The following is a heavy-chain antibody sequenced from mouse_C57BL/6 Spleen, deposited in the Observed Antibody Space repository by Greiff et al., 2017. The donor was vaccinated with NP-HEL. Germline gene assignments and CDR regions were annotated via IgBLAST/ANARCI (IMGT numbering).Heavy chain of an antibody. CDR2: INPSNGGT. D-gene: IGHD2-10*02. J-gene: IGHJ1*03. Sequence: VQLQQSGTELVKPGASVKLSCKASGYTFTSYWMPWVKQRPGQGLEWIGNINPSNGGTNYNEKFKSKATLTVDKSSSTAYMQLSSLTSDDSAVYYCAREEYPWYFDVWGTGTTVTVSS. V-gene: IGHV1-53*01. CDR3: AREEYPWYFDV. CDR1: GYTFTSYW.